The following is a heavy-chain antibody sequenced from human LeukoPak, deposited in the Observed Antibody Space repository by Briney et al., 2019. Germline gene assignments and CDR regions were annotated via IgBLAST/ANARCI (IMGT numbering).Heavy chain of an antibody. CDR3: ARYISFRMVVAASYAFDI. Sequence: SETLSLTCTVSGGSISSSSYYWGWIRQPPGKGLEWIGSIYYSGSTYYNPSLKSRVTISVDTSKNQFSLKLSSVTPEDTAVYYCARYISFRMVVAASYAFDIWGQGTMVTVSS. CDR2: IYYSGST. V-gene: IGHV4-39*07. D-gene: IGHD2-15*01. CDR1: GGSISSSSYY. J-gene: IGHJ3*02.